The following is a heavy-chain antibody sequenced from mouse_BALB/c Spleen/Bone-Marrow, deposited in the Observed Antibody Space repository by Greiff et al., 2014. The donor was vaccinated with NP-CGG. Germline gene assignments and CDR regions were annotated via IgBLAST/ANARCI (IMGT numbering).Heavy chain of an antibody. V-gene: IGHV5-12-2*01. Sequence: EVQLVESGGGLVEPGGSLKLSCAASGFTFTAYTMSWVRQTPEKRLEWVAYINNGGGSTYYPDTVKGRFTISRDNAKNTLYLQMSSLKSEDTAMYYCARHGEERPVLAMDYWGQGTSVTVSS. CDR3: ARHGEERPVLAMDY. CDR2: INNGGGST. CDR1: GFTFTAYT. D-gene: IGHD2-14*01. J-gene: IGHJ4*01.